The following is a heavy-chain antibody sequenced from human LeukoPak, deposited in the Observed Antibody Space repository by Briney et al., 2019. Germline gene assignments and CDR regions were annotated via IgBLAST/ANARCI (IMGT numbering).Heavy chain of an antibody. D-gene: IGHD3-22*01. J-gene: IGHJ4*02. CDR1: GYTFTSSY. CDR3: ARGYYYDSSGYSTLFDY. V-gene: IGHV1-46*01. Sequence: ASVKVSCKASGYTFTSSYMHWVRQAPGQGLEWMGIINPSGGSTSYAQKFQGRVTMTRDMSTSTVYMELSSLRSEDTAVYYCARGYYYDSSGYSTLFDYWGQGTLVTVSS. CDR2: INPSGGST.